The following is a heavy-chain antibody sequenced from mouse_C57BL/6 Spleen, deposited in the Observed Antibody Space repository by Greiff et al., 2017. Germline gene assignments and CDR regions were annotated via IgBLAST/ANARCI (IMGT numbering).Heavy chain of an antibody. CDR3: ARTFFYYGSSSYYFDY. CDR1: GFTFSDYG. J-gene: IGHJ2*01. Sequence: EVQRVESGGGLVKPGGSLKLSCAASGFTFSDYGMHWVRQAPEKGLEWVAYISSGSSTIYYADTVKGRFTISSDNAKNPLFLQMTSLRSEDTAMYYCARTFFYYGSSSYYFDYWGQGTTRTVAS. D-gene: IGHD1-1*01. CDR2: ISSGSSTI. V-gene: IGHV5-17*01.